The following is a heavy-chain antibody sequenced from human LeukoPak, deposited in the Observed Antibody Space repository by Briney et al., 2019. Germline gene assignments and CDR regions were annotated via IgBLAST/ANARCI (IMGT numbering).Heavy chain of an antibody. J-gene: IGHJ4*02. CDR2: ISKGSDTI. D-gene: IGHD1-26*01. CDR3: ARDGEFTTHIDH. CDR1: GFIFSDHY. V-gene: IGHV3-11*04. Sequence: SGGSLRLSCTASGFIFSDHYMHWIRQAPGKGLEWLSYISKGSDTIYYADPVKGRFTISRDNSKNSLYLQMTSLRVDDTAIYFCARDGEFTTHIDHWGQGALVTVSS.